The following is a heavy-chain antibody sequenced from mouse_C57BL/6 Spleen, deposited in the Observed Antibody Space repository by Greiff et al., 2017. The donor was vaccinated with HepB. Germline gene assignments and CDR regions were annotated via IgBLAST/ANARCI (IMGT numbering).Heavy chain of an antibody. D-gene: IGHD2-14*01. Sequence: VQLQQSGAELVKPGASVKMSCKASGYTFTSYWITWVKQRPGQGLEWIGDIYPGSGSTNYNEKFKSKATLTVDTSSSTAYMQLSSLTSEDSAVSYCARGGVRRDYYAMDYWGQGTSVTVSS. CDR2: IYPGSGST. V-gene: IGHV1-55*01. J-gene: IGHJ4*01. CDR3: ARGGVRRDYYAMDY. CDR1: GYTFTSYW.